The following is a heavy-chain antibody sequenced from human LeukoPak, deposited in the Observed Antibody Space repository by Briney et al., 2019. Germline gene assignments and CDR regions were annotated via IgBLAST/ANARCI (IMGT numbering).Heavy chain of an antibody. J-gene: IGHJ4*02. D-gene: IGHD3-22*01. CDR3: ALYYYDSSGYYPFDY. Sequence: KISCKGSGYSFTSYWIGWVRQAPGQGLEWIGGIIPIFGTANYAQKFQGRVTITADESTSTAYMELSSLRSEDTAVYYCALYYYDSSGYYPFDYWGQGTLVTVSS. CDR1: GYSFTSYW. CDR2: IIPIFGTA. V-gene: IGHV1-69*01.